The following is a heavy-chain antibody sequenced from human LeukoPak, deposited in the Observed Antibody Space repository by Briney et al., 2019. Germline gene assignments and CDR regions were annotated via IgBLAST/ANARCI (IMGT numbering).Heavy chain of an antibody. J-gene: IGHJ4*02. Sequence: SSVKVSCKASGGTFSSYAISWVRQAPGQGLEWMGGIIPIFGTANYAQKFQGRVMITTDESTSTAYMELSSLRSEDTAVYYCARGDYYDFWSGSYYFDYWGQGTLVTVSS. CDR1: GGTFSSYA. CDR3: ARGDYYDFWSGSYYFDY. V-gene: IGHV1-69*05. CDR2: IIPIFGTA. D-gene: IGHD3-3*01.